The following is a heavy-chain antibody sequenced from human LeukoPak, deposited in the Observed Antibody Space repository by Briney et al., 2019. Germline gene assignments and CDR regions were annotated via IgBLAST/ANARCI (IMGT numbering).Heavy chain of an antibody. CDR1: GGSISSSCYY. V-gene: IGHV3-7*01. CDR2: IKQDGSEK. CDR3: ARMGPRSITMIVVVITTPYYFDY. Sequence: PSETLSLTCTVSGGSISSSCYYWGWIRQAPGKGLEWVANIKQDGSEKYYVDSVKGRFTISRDNAKNSLYLQMNSLRAEDTAVYYCARMGPRSITMIVVVITTPYYFDYWGQGTLVTVSS. D-gene: IGHD3-22*01. J-gene: IGHJ4*02.